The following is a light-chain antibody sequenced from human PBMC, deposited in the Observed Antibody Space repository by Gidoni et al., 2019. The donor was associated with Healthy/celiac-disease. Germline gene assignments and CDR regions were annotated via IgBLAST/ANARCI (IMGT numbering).Light chain of an antibody. J-gene: IGKJ1*01. CDR2: AAS. CDR3: QQYYSFPWT. CDR1: QGISNY. V-gene: IGKV1D-8*01. Sequence: VIWMTQSPFLLSAFTGDRVTISCRMSQGISNYLDWYQQKPGKAPKLLIYAASTLQSGVPSRFSGSGSGTDFTLTISCLQSEDFATYYCQQYYSFPWTFGQGTKVEIK.